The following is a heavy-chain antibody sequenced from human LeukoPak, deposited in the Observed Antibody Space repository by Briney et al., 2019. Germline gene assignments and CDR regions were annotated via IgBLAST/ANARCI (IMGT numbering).Heavy chain of an antibody. Sequence: SETLSLTCAVYGGSFSGYCWSWIRQPPGKGLEWIGEINHSGSTNYNPSLKSRVTISVDTSKHQFSLKLSSVTAADTAVYYCARGGPRGNIRYCSSTSCSYYGMDVWGQGTTVTVSS. D-gene: IGHD2-2*01. CDR1: GGSFSGYC. V-gene: IGHV4-34*01. CDR3: ARGGPRGNIRYCSSTSCSYYGMDV. J-gene: IGHJ6*02. CDR2: INHSGST.